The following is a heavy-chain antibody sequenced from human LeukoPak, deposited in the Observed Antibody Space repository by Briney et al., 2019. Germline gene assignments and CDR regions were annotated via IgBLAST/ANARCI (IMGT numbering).Heavy chain of an antibody. D-gene: IGHD3-22*01. Sequence: SETLSLTCTVSGGSISSYYWSWIRQPPGKGLERIGYIYYSGSTNYNPSLKSRVTISVDTSKNQFSLKLSSVTAADTAVYYCARSRGAYYYDSSGHFDYWGQGTLVTVSS. CDR2: IYYSGST. CDR3: ARSRGAYYYDSSGHFDY. CDR1: GGSISSYY. J-gene: IGHJ4*02. V-gene: IGHV4-59*01.